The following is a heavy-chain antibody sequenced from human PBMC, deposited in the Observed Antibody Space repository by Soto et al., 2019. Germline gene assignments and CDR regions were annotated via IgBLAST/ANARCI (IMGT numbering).Heavy chain of an antibody. Sequence: EVQLLESGGGLVQPGGSLRLSCAASGFSFSSYALNWVRQAPGKGLEWVSAISGDAAGTYYADSVKGRFTISRDNSKNTCYLQVNSLSAEDPALYYCAKGIYYYGPFALDYWGQGTLVTVSS. CDR1: GFSFSSYA. CDR3: AKGIYYYGPFALDY. J-gene: IGHJ4*02. CDR2: ISGDAAGT. D-gene: IGHD3-10*01. V-gene: IGHV3-23*01.